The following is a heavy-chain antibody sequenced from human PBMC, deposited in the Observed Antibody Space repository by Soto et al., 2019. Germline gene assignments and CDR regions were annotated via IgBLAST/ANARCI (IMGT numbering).Heavy chain of an antibody. Sequence: SEILSLACSLYSGSLSGYYWSWIRQPPGKGLEWIGEISPSGTTNYSPSLKSRVSISVDTSKNQFSLNLTSLTAADTAVYYCARAPKVSGSAQTRPAFGGQGPRVTVP. D-gene: IGHD6-6*01. CDR1: SGSLSGYY. CDR2: ISPSGTT. CDR3: ARAPKVSGSAQTRPAF. V-gene: IGHV4-34*01. J-gene: IGHJ4*02.